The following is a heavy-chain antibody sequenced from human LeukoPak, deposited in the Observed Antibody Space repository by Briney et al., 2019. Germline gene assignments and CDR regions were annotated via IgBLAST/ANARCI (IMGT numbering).Heavy chain of an antibody. V-gene: IGHV4-39*01. J-gene: IGHJ4*02. D-gene: IGHD3-10*01. CDR3: GRRSVRGVIRY. CDR2: IFNSGTT. CDR1: GFSLTSTNYY. Sequence: SETLSLTCSVSGFSLTSTNYYWAWLRQPPGRGLEWVGTIFNSGTTYYNTSLKSRLTISLDTSQNQFSLKLASVTAADTAVYYCGRRSVRGVIRYWGQGTLVTVSS.